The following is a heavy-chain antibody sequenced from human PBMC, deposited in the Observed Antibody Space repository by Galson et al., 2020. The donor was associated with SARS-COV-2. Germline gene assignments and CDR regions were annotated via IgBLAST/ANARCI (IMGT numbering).Heavy chain of an antibody. D-gene: IGHD3-3*01. CDR3: ARDADYYDFWSGYHGGFGFDP. CDR1: GDSISSYS. J-gene: IGHJ5*02. CDR2: IYTSGST. V-gene: IGHV4-4*07. Sequence: ETSETLSLTCTVSGDSISSYSWSWIRQPAGKGLEWIGRIYTSGSTNYNPSLKSRVTMSVDTSKNQFSLKLSSVTAADTAVYYCARDADYYDFWSGYHGGFGFDPWGQGTLVTVSS.